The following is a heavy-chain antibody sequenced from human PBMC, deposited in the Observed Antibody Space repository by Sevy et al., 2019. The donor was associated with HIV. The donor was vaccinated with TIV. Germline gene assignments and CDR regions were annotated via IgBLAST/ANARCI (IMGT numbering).Heavy chain of an antibody. Sequence: ASVKVSCKVSGYTLTKLSMHWVRQAPGKGLEWMGSFDPEDGERIYAQNFQGRVTMSEDTTTDTAYMDLSSLRSDATAVYYCAATREYYYGNSGYFDYWGQGTLVTVSS. CDR2: FDPEDGER. J-gene: IGHJ4*02. D-gene: IGHD3-22*01. CDR3: AATREYYYGNSGYFDY. V-gene: IGHV1-24*01. CDR1: GYTLTKLS.